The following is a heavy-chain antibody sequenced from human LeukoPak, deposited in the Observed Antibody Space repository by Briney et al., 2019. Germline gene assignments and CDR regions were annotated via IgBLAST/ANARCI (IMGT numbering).Heavy chain of an antibody. CDR3: ARGGRLYCSGGSCYYAFDI. Sequence: PSGTLSLTCTVSGDSINSLDLWSWVRQPPGKGLEWIGEINHSGSTNYNPSLKSRVTISVDTSKNQFSLKLSSVTAADTAVYYCARGGRLYCSGGSCYYAFDIWGQGTMVTVSS. V-gene: IGHV4-4*02. CDR2: INHSGST. CDR1: GDSINSLDL. D-gene: IGHD2-15*01. J-gene: IGHJ3*02.